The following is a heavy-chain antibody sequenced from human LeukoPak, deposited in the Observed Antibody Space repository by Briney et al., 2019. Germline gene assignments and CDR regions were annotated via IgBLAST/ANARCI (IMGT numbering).Heavy chain of an antibody. Sequence: GGSLRLSCAASGFTVSSNYMSWVRRAPGKGLEWASVIYSGGSTYYADSVKGRFTISRDNSKNTLYLQMNSLRAEDTAVYYCARSPDSSGYYLSYYFDYWGQGTLVTVSS. J-gene: IGHJ4*02. CDR3: ARSPDSSGYYLSYYFDY. CDR1: GFTVSSNY. CDR2: IYSGGST. D-gene: IGHD3-22*01. V-gene: IGHV3-53*01.